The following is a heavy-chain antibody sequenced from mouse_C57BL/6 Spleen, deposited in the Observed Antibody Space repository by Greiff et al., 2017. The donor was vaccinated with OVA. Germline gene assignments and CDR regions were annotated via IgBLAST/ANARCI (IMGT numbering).Heavy chain of an antibody. J-gene: IGHJ4*01. CDR2: IYPGDGDT. CDR3: ARNWPYYAMDY. D-gene: IGHD4-1*01. Sequence: QLQQSGAELVKPGASVKISCKASGYAFSSYWMNWVKQRPGKGLEWIGQIYPGDGDTNYNGKFKGKATLTADKSSSTAYMQLSSLTSEDSAVYFCARNWPYYAMDYWGQGTSVTVSS. CDR1: GYAFSSYW. V-gene: IGHV1-80*01.